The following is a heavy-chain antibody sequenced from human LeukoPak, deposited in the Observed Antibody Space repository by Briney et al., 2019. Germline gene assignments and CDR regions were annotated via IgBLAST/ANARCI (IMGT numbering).Heavy chain of an antibody. V-gene: IGHV1-18*01. J-gene: IGHJ6*03. D-gene: IGHD2-15*01. Sequence: ASVRVSCKASGYSINRFGVTRVRQAPGQGLEWIGWISSDNGIPRYADKFQGRVTLTTDTSKTTTYMELRNLRSDDSAVYFCANVAKGRYFFYYMDVWGKGTTVTVSS. CDR2: ISSDNGIP. CDR3: ANVAKGRYFFYYMDV. CDR1: GYSINRFG.